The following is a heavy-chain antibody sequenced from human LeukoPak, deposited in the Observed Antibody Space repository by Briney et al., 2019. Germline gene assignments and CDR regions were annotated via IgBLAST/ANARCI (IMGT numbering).Heavy chain of an antibody. CDR2: ITSGSST. D-gene: IGHD3-10*01. Sequence: GGSLRLSCAASGFTFTNYAMSWVRQAPGQGPEWVSGITSGSSTYYAGSVKGRFTISRDNSKNTLYLQMNSLRADDMAVYYCAKSAGVGFGDLFDYWGQGTLVTVSP. J-gene: IGHJ4*02. CDR1: GFTFTNYA. CDR3: AKSAGVGFGDLFDY. V-gene: IGHV3-23*01.